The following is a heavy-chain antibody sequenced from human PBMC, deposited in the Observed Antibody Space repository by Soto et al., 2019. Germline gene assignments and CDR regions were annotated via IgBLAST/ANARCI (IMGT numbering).Heavy chain of an antibody. V-gene: IGHV1-18*01. CDR2: ISAYNGNT. Sequence: ASVKVSCKASGYTFTSYGISWVRQAPGQGLEWMGWISAYNGNTNYAQKLQGRVTMTTDTSTSTAYMELRSLRSDDTAVYYCARDWVGTNVNYYDRSYYYGMDVWGQETTVTVSS. CDR1: GYTFTSYG. J-gene: IGHJ6*02. D-gene: IGHD3-22*01. CDR3: ARDWVGTNVNYYDRSYYYGMDV.